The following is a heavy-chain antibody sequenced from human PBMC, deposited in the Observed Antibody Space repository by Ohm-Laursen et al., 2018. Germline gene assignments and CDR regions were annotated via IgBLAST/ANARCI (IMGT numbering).Heavy chain of an antibody. CDR3: ARDLSLYYDFWSGPDY. D-gene: IGHD3-3*01. J-gene: IGHJ4*02. CDR2: ISSSSSYI. Sequence: SLRLSCAASGFTFNSYSMNWVRQAPGKGLEWVSSISSSSSYIYYADSVKGRFTISRDNAKDSLYLQMSSLRAEDTAVYYCARDLSLYYDFWSGPDYWGQGTLVTVSS. V-gene: IGHV3-21*01. CDR1: GFTFNSYS.